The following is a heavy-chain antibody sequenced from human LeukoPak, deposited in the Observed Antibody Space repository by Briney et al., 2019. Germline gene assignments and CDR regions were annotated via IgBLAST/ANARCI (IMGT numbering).Heavy chain of an antibody. J-gene: IGHJ4*02. CDR2: ISGSGDYI. CDR1: GFTFSSYS. CDR3: ASYRDYAFDY. Sequence: GGSLRLSCAGSGFTFSSYSMNWVRQAPGKGLEWVSCISGSGDYIYYADSVKGRFTISRDNTRNSVYLQMNSLRDEDTAVYYCASYRDYAFDYWGQGTLVTVSS. D-gene: IGHD4-17*01. V-gene: IGHV3-21*01.